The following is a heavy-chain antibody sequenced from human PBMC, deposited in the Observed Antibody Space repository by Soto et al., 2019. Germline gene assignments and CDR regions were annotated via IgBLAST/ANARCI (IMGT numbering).Heavy chain of an antibody. CDR1: GSTFSSYD. CDR3: ARGPSHGAFDI. CDR2: IFPDGSHA. V-gene: IGHV3-30*04. J-gene: IGHJ3*02. Sequence: QVQLVESGGDVVHPGRSLRLSCAASGSTFSSYDIHWLRQAPGKGLEWVAHIFPDGSHAWYTDSVKGRFTISRDNAKNMVYLQMNSLRPEDKAVYHCARGPSHGAFDIWGLGTMVTVSS.